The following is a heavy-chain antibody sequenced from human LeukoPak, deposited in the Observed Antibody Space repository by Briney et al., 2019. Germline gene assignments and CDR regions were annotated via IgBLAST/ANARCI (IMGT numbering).Heavy chain of an antibody. CDR1: GGSFSGYY. V-gene: IGHV4-34*01. Sequence: PSETLSLTCAVYGGSFSGYYWSWIRQPPGKGLEWIGEINHSGSTNYNPSLKSRVTISVDTSKNQFSLKLSSVTAADTAVYYCARGGGRSGRGYYDYWGQGTLVTVSS. CDR2: INHSGST. D-gene: IGHD3-22*01. CDR3: ARGGGRSGRGYYDY. J-gene: IGHJ4*02.